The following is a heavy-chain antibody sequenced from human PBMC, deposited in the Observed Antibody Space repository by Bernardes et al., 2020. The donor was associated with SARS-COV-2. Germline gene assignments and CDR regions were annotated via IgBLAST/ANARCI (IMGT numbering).Heavy chain of an antibody. D-gene: IGHD2-2*01. V-gene: IGHV3-30*04. J-gene: IGHJ4*02. CDR2: ISYDGSNK. CDR1: GFTFSSYA. Sequence: SLRLSCAASGFTFSSYAMHWVRQAPGKGLEWVAVISYDGSNKYYADSVKGRFTISRDNSKNTLYLQMNSLRAEDTAVYYCARDPSYCSSTSCHTQFDYWGQGTLVTVSS. CDR3: ARDPSYCSSTSCHTQFDY.